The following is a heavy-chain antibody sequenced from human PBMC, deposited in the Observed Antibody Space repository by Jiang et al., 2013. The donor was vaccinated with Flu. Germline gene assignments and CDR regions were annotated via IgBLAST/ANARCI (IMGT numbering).Heavy chain of an antibody. J-gene: IGHJ6*02. CDR2: ISGSGGST. CDR3: AKDPAGIFGGTYYYYGMDV. CDR1: GFTFSSYA. Sequence: QLVESGGGLVQPGGSLRLSCAASGFTFSSYAMSWVRQAPGKGLEWVSAISGSGGSTYYADSVKGRFTISRDNSKNTLYLQMNSLRAEDTAVYYCAKDPAGIFGGTYYYYGMDVWGQGTTVTVSS. V-gene: IGHV3-23*04. D-gene: IGHD3-3*01.